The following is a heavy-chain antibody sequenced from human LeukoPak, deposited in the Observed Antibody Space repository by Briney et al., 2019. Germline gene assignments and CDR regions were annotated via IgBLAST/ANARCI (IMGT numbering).Heavy chain of an antibody. J-gene: IGHJ4*02. CDR3: ARGTMVRGVLIDY. V-gene: IGHV3-7*01. Sequence: GGSLRLSCVASGFTFSSYWMSWVRQAPGKGLEWVANIKQDGSEKYYVDSVKGRFTISRDNAKNSLYLQMNSLRAEDTAVYYCARGTMVRGVLIDYWGQGTLVSVSS. CDR1: GFTFSSYW. CDR2: IKQDGSEK. D-gene: IGHD3-10*01.